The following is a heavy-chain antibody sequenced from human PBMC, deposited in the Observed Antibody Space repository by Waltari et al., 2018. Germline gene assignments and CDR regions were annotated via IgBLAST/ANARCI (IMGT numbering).Heavy chain of an antibody. Sequence: QVQLQESGPGLVKPSGTLSLTCAVSGGSISSSNWWSWVRKPPGKGLEWIGEISHSGSTNYNPSLKSRFTISVDKSKNQFSLKLSSVTAADTAVYYCARDPWLAPSSRSGVDYWGQGTLVTVSS. J-gene: IGHJ4*02. CDR1: GGSISSSNW. CDR2: ISHSGST. CDR3: ARDPWLAPSSRSGVDY. V-gene: IGHV4-4*02. D-gene: IGHD3-10*01.